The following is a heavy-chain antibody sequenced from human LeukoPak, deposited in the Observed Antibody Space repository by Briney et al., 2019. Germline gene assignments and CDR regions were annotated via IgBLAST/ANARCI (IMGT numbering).Heavy chain of an antibody. CDR2: ISYDGSNK. Sequence: PGGALRVSCAASGFTFSSYGMHWGRQAPGKGLEWVAVISYDGSNKYYAESVKGRFTISRDNSKNKLYLQMNSLRAEDTAVYYCAKDSCSSNSCPIEYWGQGTLVTVSS. CDR1: GFTFSSYG. V-gene: IGHV3-30*18. D-gene: IGHD2-2*01. CDR3: AKDSCSSNSCPIEY. J-gene: IGHJ4*02.